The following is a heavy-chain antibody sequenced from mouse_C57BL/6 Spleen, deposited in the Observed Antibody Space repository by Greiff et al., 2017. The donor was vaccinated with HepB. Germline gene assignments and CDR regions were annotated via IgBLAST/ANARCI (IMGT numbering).Heavy chain of an antibody. J-gene: IGHJ3*01. Sequence: EVKLVESGGGLVKPGGSLKLSCAASGFTFSDYGMHWVRQAPEKGLEWVAYISSGSSTIYYADTVKGRFTISRDNAKNTLFLQMTSLRSEDTAMYYGARASYGSSPAWFAYWGQGTLVTVSA. CDR1: GFTFSDYG. D-gene: IGHD1-1*01. CDR3: ARASYGSSPAWFAY. CDR2: ISSGSSTI. V-gene: IGHV5-17*01.